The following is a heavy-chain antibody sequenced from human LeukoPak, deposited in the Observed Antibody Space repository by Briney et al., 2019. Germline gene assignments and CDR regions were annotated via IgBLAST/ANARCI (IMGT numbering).Heavy chain of an antibody. CDR2: TYYSGST. Sequence: SETLSLTCTVSGGSISSSSYYWGWIRQPPGKGLEWIGSTYYSGSTYYNPSLKSRVTISVDTSKNQFSLKLSSVTAADTAVYYCARAVDFWSGYFLDAYFDYWGQGTLVTLSS. D-gene: IGHD3-3*01. V-gene: IGHV4-39*01. CDR3: ARAVDFWSGYFLDAYFDY. CDR1: GGSISSSSYY. J-gene: IGHJ4*02.